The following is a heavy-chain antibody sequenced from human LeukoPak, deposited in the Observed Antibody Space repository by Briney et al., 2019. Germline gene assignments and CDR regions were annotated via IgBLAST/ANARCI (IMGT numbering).Heavy chain of an antibody. CDR1: GFTFSNYA. Sequence: GGSLRLSCAASGFTFSNYAMNWVRQAPGKGLEWVSSISESGDTTHYADSVKGRFTISRDNAQNTLYLQMNTLRAEDTALYYCAKQWVDSWGQGTLVTVSS. V-gene: IGHV3-23*01. CDR3: AKQWVDS. CDR2: ISESGDTT. J-gene: IGHJ4*02. D-gene: IGHD1-26*01.